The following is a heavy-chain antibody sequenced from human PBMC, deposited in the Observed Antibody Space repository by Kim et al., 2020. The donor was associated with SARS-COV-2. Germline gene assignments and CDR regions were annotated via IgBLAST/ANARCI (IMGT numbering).Heavy chain of an antibody. D-gene: IGHD3-22*01. Sequence: TTYYADSAKGRFTISRDTSTNTLSLQRNSLRAEDTAVYYCTTGQWFPFDYWGQGTLVTVSS. CDR3: TTGQWFPFDY. CDR2: TT. J-gene: IGHJ4*02. V-gene: IGHV3-53*01.